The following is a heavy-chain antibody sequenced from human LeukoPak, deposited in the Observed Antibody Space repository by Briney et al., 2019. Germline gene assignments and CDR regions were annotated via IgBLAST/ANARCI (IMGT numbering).Heavy chain of an antibody. CDR1: GYTFTSYY. V-gene: IGHV1-46*01. CDR3: ARAPSGSYFGY. Sequence: ASVTVSCKASGYTFTSYYMHWVRQAPGQGLGWMGIINPSGGSTSYAQKFQRRVTMTRDMSTSTVYMELSSLRSEDTAVYYCARAPSGSYFGYWGQGTLVTVSS. D-gene: IGHD1-26*01. J-gene: IGHJ4*02. CDR2: INPSGGST.